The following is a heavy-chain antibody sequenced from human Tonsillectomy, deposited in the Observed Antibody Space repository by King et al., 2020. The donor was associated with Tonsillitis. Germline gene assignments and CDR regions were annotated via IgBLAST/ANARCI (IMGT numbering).Heavy chain of an antibody. CDR1: GLTFSRSW. CDR3: ASGLYYYDKGWFDP. V-gene: IGHV3-7*01. J-gene: IGHJ5*02. CDR2: IKQDGSQK. D-gene: IGHD3-22*01. Sequence: VQLVESGGGLVQPGGSLRLSCAASGLTFSRSWMNWVRQAPGKGLEWVATIKQDGSQKYYVDSVKGRFTISRDNAKNSLYLQMNSLRAEDTAVYYCASGLYYYDKGWFDPWGQGSLVTVSS.